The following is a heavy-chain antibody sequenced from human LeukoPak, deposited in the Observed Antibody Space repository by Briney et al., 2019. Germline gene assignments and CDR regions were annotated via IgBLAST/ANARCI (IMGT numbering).Heavy chain of an antibody. Sequence: PSETLSLTCTVSGGSISSYYWSWIRQPPGKGLEWIGYIYYSGSTNYNPSLKSRVTISVDTSKNQFSLKLTSVTAADTAVYYCARDLGFAAFDIWGQGTMVTVSS. CDR3: ARDLGFAAFDI. J-gene: IGHJ3*02. CDR1: GGSISSYY. CDR2: IYYSGST. D-gene: IGHD7-27*01. V-gene: IGHV4-59*12.